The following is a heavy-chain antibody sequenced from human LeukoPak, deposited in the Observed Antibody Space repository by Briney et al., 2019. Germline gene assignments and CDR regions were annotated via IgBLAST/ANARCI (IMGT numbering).Heavy chain of an antibody. Sequence: SETLSLTCTVSGGSISSYYWSWIRQPPGKGLEWIGYIYYSGSTNYNPSLKGRVTISVDTSKNQFSLKLSSVTAADTAVYYCARRFKSSGYDYWGQGTLVTVSS. D-gene: IGHD3-22*01. V-gene: IGHV4-59*08. CDR1: GGSISSYY. J-gene: IGHJ4*02. CDR2: IYYSGST. CDR3: ARRFKSSGYDY.